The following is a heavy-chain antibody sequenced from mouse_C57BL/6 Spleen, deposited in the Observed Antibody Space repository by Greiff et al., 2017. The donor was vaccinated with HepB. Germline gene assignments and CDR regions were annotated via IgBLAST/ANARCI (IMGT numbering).Heavy chain of an antibody. J-gene: IGHJ1*03. CDR2: INYDGSST. V-gene: IGHV5-16*01. CDR3: AREVGRRYFDV. CDR1: GFTFSDYY. Sequence: EVHLVESEGGLVQPGSSMKLSCTASGFTFSDYYMAWVRQVPEKGLEWVANINYDGSSTYYLDSLKSRFIISRDNAKNILYLQMSSLKSEDTATYYCAREVGRRYFDVWGTGTTVTVSS. D-gene: IGHD4-1*01.